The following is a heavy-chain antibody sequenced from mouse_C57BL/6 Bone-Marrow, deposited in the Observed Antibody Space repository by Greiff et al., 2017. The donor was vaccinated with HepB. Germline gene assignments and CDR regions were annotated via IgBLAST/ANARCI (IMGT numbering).Heavy chain of an antibody. CDR2: ISSGGSYT. V-gene: IGHV5-6*02. D-gene: IGHD3-3*01. CDR1: GFTFSSYG. J-gene: IGHJ4*01. Sequence: EVKLVESGGDLVKPGGSLKLSCAASGFTFSSYGMSWVRQTPDKRLEWVATISSGGSYTYYPDSVKGRFTISRDNAKNTLYLQMSSLKSEDTAMYYCARRGHYDAMDYWGQGTSVTVSS. CDR3: ARRGHYDAMDY.